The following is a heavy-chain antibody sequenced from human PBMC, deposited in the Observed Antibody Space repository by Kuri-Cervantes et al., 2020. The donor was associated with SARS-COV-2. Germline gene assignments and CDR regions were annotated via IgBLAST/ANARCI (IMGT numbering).Heavy chain of an antibody. CDR2: IYYSGST. CDR3: ASCPGGLPYYYYGMDV. CDR1: GGSISSADYY. J-gene: IGHJ6*02. D-gene: IGHD5-18*01. V-gene: IGHV4-30-4*01. Sequence: SETLSLTCTVSGGSISSADYYWSWIRQPPGKGLEWIGYIYYSGSTYYNPSLKSRITISVDTSKNQSSLKLSSVTAADTAVYYCASCPGGLPYYYYGMDVWGQGTTVTVSS.